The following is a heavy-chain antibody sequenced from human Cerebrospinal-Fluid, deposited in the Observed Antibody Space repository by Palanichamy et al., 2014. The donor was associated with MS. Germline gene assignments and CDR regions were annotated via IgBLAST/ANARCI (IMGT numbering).Heavy chain of an antibody. D-gene: IGHD3/OR15-3a*01. V-gene: IGHV4-30-4*07. Sequence: VKLQQSGPGLVKPSQTLSLTCAVSGGSISGGGYSWSWIRQPPGKGLEWIGYIFDNGNTYYNLSLKSRVTISIDTSKNQFSLKLSSVTAADTAVYYCARVHRGWTGYFGVRREPSHYGLDVWGQGTTVTVSS. J-gene: IGHJ6*02. CDR3: ARVHRGWTGYFGVRREPSHYGLDV. CDR1: GGSISGGGYS. CDR2: IFDNGNT.